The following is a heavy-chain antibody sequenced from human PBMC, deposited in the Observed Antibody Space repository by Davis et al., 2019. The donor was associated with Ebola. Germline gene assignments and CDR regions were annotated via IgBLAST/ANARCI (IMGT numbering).Heavy chain of an antibody. Sequence: SETLSLTCTVSGGSIRTHYWSWIRQSPGKGLEWIGYGYYGGRTDYNPSLKSRAIISVDTSKNHFSLNLSSVTAADTAIYYCARSVFYDSTGEYVHWYYDLWGRGTLVTVSS. D-gene: IGHD3-22*01. CDR3: ARSVFYDSTGEYVHWYYDL. V-gene: IGHV4-59*11. J-gene: IGHJ2*01. CDR1: GGSIRTHY. CDR2: GYYGGRT.